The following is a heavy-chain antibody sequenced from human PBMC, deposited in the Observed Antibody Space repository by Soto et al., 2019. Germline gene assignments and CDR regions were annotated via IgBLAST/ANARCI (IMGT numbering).Heavy chain of an antibody. Sequence: QVQLQESGPGLVKPSGTLSLSCAVSGVSVSNNNWWSWVRQSPGNGLEWIGEIHHSGGTSYNPSLESRATSSVDKSKNELSLRLNYVTAADTAVYYCTKNSAYALDYWGLGILVTVSS. V-gene: IGHV4-4*02. CDR1: GVSVSNNNW. D-gene: IGHD5-12*01. J-gene: IGHJ4*02. CDR2: IHHSGGT. CDR3: TKNSAYALDY.